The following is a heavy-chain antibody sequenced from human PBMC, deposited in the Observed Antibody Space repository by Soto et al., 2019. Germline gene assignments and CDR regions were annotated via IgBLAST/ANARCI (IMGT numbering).Heavy chain of an antibody. CDR2: ISGSGGSR. D-gene: IGHD5-18*01. CDR1: GFTFSSYA. Sequence: PGGSLRLSCAASGFTFSSYAMSWVRQAPGKGLEWVSAISGSGGSRYYADSVKGRFTISRDNSKNTLYLQMNSLRAEDTAVYYCAKEGVDVDTAMVYDYYYGMDVWGQGTTVTVSS. CDR3: AKEGVDVDTAMVYDYYYGMDV. J-gene: IGHJ6*02. V-gene: IGHV3-23*01.